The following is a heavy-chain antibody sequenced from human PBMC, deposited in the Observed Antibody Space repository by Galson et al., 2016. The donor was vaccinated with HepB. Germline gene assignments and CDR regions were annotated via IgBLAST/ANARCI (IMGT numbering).Heavy chain of an antibody. CDR1: GCTFIDYG. D-gene: IGHD3-22*01. CDR2: ISVYNGKT. Sequence: SVKVSCKASGCTFIDYGISWVRQAPGQGLEWMGWISVYNGKTNYAQKVQGRVTLTTDTSTNTAYMELRSLRSDDTAVYYCARGHYYDSSGYYYWGQGTLVTVSP. J-gene: IGHJ4*02. CDR3: ARGHYYDSSGYYY. V-gene: IGHV1-18*01.